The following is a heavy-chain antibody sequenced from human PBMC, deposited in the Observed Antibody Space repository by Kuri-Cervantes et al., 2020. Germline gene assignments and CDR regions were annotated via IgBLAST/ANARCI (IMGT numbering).Heavy chain of an antibody. Sequence: GSLRLSCAVDGGSFGGYYCSWIRQPPGKGLEWIGEINHSGNTNYNPSIKIRVTIAVDTSMIQFSLKLSSVTAADTAVYYCARGSMVRGVDYWGQGTLVTVSS. V-gene: IGHV4-34*01. CDR1: GGSFGGYY. CDR3: ARGSMVRGVDY. J-gene: IGHJ4*02. CDR2: INHSGNT. D-gene: IGHD3-10*01.